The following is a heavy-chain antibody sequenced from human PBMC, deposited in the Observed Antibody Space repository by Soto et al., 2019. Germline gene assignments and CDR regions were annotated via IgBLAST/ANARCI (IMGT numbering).Heavy chain of an antibody. CDR3: ARRLAAAGGYYGY. CDR1: GDSVSSSNYY. J-gene: IGHJ4*02. V-gene: IGHV4-39*01. Sequence: QLQLQESGPGLVKPSETLSLTCTVSGDSVSSSNYYWGWIRHPPGRGLEWIGSILHGGNTYYNPSLKSRVTISVDTSKNQFSLKLSSVAASDTAIYYCARRLAAAGGYYGYWGQGTLVTVSS. CDR2: ILHGGNT. D-gene: IGHD3-10*01.